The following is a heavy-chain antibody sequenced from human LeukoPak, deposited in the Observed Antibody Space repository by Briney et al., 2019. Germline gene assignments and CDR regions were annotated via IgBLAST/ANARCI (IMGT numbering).Heavy chain of an antibody. Sequence: SETLSLTCTVSGGSVSSGSYYWSWIRQPPGKGLEWIGYIYYSGSTNCNPSLKSRVTISVDTSKNQFSLKLSSVTAADTAVYYCARERRDGYNWLDYWGQGTLVTVSS. D-gene: IGHD5-24*01. V-gene: IGHV4-61*01. CDR3: ARERRDGYNWLDY. CDR1: GGSVSSGSYY. J-gene: IGHJ4*02. CDR2: IYYSGST.